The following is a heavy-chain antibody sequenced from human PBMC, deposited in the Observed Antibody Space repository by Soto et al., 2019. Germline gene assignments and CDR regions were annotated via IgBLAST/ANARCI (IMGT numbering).Heavy chain of an antibody. J-gene: IGHJ6*04. CDR3: ARSREADPNRVGMEV. Sequence: ASLNVSFKASGGTFSINAIILFLHAPLQWLEWMGGIIPFFHAPNYAQKFQGRVTITADESTSIVFMEMSSLRFEDTAVYYCARSREADPNRVGMEVWGNG. CDR1: GGTFSINA. V-gene: IGHV1-69*13. CDR2: IIPFFHAP. D-gene: IGHD6-13*01.